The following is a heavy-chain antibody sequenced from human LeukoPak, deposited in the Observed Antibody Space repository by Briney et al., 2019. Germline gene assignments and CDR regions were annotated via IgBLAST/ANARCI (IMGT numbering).Heavy chain of an antibody. CDR3: ARAGDIVVDAFDI. J-gene: IGHJ3*02. V-gene: IGHV1-2*04. Sequence: ASVKVSCKASGYTFTGYYMHWVRQAPGQGLEGMGWINPNSGGTNYAQKFQGWVTMTRDTSISTAYMELSRLRSDDTAVYYCARAGDIVVDAFDIWGQGTMVTVSS. CDR1: GYTFTGYY. CDR2: INPNSGGT. D-gene: IGHD2-15*01.